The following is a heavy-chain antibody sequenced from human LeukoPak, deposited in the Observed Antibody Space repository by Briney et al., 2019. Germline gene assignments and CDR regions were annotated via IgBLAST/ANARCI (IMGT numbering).Heavy chain of an antibody. V-gene: IGHV3-9*01. Sequence: GGSLRLSCAASGFTFDDYAMPWVRQAPGKGLEWVSGISWNSGSIGYADSVKGRFTISRDNAKNSLYLQMNSLRAEDTALYYCAKDIGGFWSDNWFDPWGQGTLVTVSS. D-gene: IGHD3-3*01. CDR2: ISWNSGSI. CDR3: AKDIGGFWSDNWFDP. J-gene: IGHJ5*02. CDR1: GFTFDDYA.